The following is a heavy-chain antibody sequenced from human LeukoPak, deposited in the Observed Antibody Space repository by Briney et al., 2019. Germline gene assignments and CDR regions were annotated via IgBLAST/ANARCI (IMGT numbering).Heavy chain of an antibody. J-gene: IGHJ4*02. V-gene: IGHV1-18*04. CDR2: ISAYNGNT. Sequence: ASVKVSCKASGYTFTSYYMHWVRQAPGQGLEWMGWISAYNGNTNYAQKLQGRVTMTTDTSTSTAYMELRSLRSDDTAVYYCAREKGSGSGRRFDYWGQGTLVTVSS. CDR1: GYTFTSYY. D-gene: IGHD3-22*01. CDR3: AREKGSGSGRRFDY.